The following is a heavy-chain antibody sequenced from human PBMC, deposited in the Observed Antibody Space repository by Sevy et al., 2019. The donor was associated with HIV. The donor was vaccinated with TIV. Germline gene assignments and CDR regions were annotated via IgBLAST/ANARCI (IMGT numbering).Heavy chain of an antibody. CDR3: ATYDSTGYYYSWLDY. V-gene: IGHV3-30-3*01. D-gene: IGHD3-22*01. CDR1: GFAFNTYA. CDR2: ISYNGNNQ. Sequence: GGSLRLSCAASGFAFNTYAMHWVRQAPGRGLEWVAIISYNGNNQYYADSVKGRFTISRDNYKNTLYLQMNSLRAEDTAVYYCATYDSTGYYYSWLDYWGQGTLVTVSS. J-gene: IGHJ4*02.